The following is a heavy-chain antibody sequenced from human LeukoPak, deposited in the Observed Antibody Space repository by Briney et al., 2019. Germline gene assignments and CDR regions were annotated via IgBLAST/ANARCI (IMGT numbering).Heavy chain of an antibody. V-gene: IGHV4-59*01. CDR1: GGSISSYY. CDR2: IYYSGSA. CDR3: ARGGGYSSGLSY. D-gene: IGHD2-15*01. J-gene: IGHJ4*02. Sequence: PSETLSLTCTVSGGSISSYYWSWIRQPPGKGLEWIGYIYYSGSANYNPSLKSRVTISVDTSKNQFSLKLTSVTAADTAVYFCARGGGYSSGLSYWGQGALVTVSS.